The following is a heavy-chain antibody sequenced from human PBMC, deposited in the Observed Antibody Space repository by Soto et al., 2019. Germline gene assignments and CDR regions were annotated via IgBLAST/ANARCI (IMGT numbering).Heavy chain of an antibody. J-gene: IGHJ6*02. CDR3: ARDCVRKTAARLSYYYGMDV. CDR1: GGTFSSYA. Sequence: ASVKVSCKASGGTFSSYAISWVRQAPGQGLEWMGGIIPIFGTANYAQKFQGRVTITADESTSTAYMELGSLRSEDTAVYYCARDCVRKTAARLSYYYGMDVWGQGTTVTVSS. CDR2: IIPIFGTA. D-gene: IGHD6-6*01. V-gene: IGHV1-69*13.